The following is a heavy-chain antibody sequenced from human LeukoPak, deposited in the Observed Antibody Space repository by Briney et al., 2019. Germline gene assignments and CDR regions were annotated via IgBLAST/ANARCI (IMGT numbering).Heavy chain of an antibody. CDR2: ISAYNGNT. V-gene: IGHV1-18*01. Sequence: ASVKVSCKASGYTFTSYAMNWVRQAPGQGLEWMGWISAYNGNTNYAQKLQGRVPMTTDTSTSTAYMELRSLRSDDTAVYYCARDPSDCSGGSCSAGYNWFDPWGQGTLVTVSS. CDR1: GYTFTSYA. CDR3: ARDPSDCSGGSCSAGYNWFDP. D-gene: IGHD2-15*01. J-gene: IGHJ5*02.